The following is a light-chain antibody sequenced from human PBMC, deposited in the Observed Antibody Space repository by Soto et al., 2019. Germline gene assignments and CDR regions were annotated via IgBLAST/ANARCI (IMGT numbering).Light chain of an antibody. V-gene: IGKV1-9*01. CDR1: QGISSY. Sequence: DIQLTQSPSFLSASVGDRVTITCRASQGISSYLAWYQQKPGKAPKLLIYAASTLQSGVPSRFSGSGSGTESTLTISSLQPEDFATYYCQQLNSYPAYTFGQGTKLEIK. CDR3: QQLNSYPAYT. CDR2: AAS. J-gene: IGKJ2*01.